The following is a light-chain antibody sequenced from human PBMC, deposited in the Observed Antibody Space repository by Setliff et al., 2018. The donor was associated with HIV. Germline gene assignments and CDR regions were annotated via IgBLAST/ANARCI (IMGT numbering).Light chain of an antibody. CDR3: SSNTSSSPLYV. CDR2: EVS. CDR1: SSDVGDYQS. J-gene: IGLJ1*01. V-gene: IGLV2-14*01. Sequence: QSVLTQPASVSGSPGQSITISCSGISSDVGDYQSVSWYQQHPGKAPKLMIYEVSDRPSGVSNRFSGSKSGNTASLTISRLQAEDEADYFCSSNTSSSPLYVFATGTKV.